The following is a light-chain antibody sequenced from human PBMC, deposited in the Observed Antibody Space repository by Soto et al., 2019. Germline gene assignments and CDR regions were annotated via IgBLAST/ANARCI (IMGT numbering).Light chain of an antibody. CDR2: GVS. V-gene: IGKV3-20*01. CDR1: QSVSSNY. CDR3: QQSGSSTRT. J-gene: IGKJ1*01. Sequence: VVLTQSPGTLAFSPEESATLSCMASQSVSSNYLAWYQQKPGQAPRLLIYGVSNRATGIPDRVSGSVSGTDGTITISRLEKEDGSVYYGQQSGSSTRTFGQGTKVDIK.